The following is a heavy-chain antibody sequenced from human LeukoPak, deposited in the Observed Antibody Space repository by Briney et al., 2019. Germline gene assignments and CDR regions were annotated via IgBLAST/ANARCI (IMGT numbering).Heavy chain of an antibody. V-gene: IGHV4-34*01. CDR2: IYYSGST. D-gene: IGHD6-19*01. CDR1: GGSFSGYY. Sequence: SETLSLTCAVYGGSFSGYYWSWIRQPPGKGLEWIGYIYYSGSTYYNPSLKSRVTISVDTSKNQFSLKLSSVTAADTAVYYCARSPPIAVAGLFYSPLTRYFDSWGQGTLVTVSS. J-gene: IGHJ4*02. CDR3: ARSPPIAVAGLFYSPLTRYFDS.